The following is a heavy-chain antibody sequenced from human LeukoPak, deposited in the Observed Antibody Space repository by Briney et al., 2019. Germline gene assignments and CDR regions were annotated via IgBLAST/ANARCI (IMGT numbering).Heavy chain of an antibody. Sequence: PGGSLRLSCAASGFTFSSYGVHWVRQAPGKGLEWVAVIWYDGSNKYYADSVKGRFTISRDNSKNTLYLQMNSLRAEDTAIYYCAKDYFSGGWYYFDFWGQGTLVTVSS. J-gene: IGHJ4*02. CDR3: AKDYFSGGWYYFDF. V-gene: IGHV3-33*06. CDR1: GFTFSSYG. CDR2: IWYDGSNK. D-gene: IGHD6-19*01.